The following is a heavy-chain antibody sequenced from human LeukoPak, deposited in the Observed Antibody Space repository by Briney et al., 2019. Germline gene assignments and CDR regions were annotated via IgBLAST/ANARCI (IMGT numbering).Heavy chain of an antibody. V-gene: IGHV3-7*01. D-gene: IGHD2-2*01. J-gene: IGHJ5*02. Sequence: PGGSLRLSCAASGFTFSSYWMSWVRQAPGKGLEWVANIKQDGSEKYYVDSVKGRFTISRDNAKNSLYLQINSLRAEDTAVYYCARDTAYQLPTRFDPWGQGTLVTVSS. CDR2: IKQDGSEK. CDR1: GFTFSSYW. CDR3: ARDTAYQLPTRFDP.